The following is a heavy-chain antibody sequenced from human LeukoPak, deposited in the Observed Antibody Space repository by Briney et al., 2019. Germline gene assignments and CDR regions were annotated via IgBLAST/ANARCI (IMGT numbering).Heavy chain of an antibody. CDR2: IDWNGGST. D-gene: IGHD6-19*01. CDR3: ARDKNSGPRNRFDP. CDR1: GFTFITYW. V-gene: IGHV3-20*04. J-gene: IGHJ5*02. Sequence: VQPGGSLRLSCTASGFTFITYWMSWVRQAPGKGLEWVSGIDWNGGSTGYADSVKGRFTISRDNAKNSLYLQMNSLRAEDTALYYCARDKNSGPRNRFDPWGQGTLVTVSS.